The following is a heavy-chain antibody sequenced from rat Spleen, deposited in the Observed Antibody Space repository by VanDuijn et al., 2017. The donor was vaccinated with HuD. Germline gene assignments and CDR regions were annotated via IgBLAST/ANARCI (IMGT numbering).Heavy chain of an antibody. CDR2: MTNSGIA. D-gene: IGHD1-12*02. J-gene: IGHJ3*01. CDR3: ARSDGTHYYLPFIY. Sequence: EVQLQESGPGLVKPSQSLSLTCSVTNYSITSNYWGWIRKFPGNKMEWVGHMTNSGIASYNPSLKSRISITRDTSKNQFFLQVNSVTTEDTATYYCARSDGTHYYLPFIYWGQGTQVTVSS. CDR1: NYSITSNY. V-gene: IGHV3-1*01.